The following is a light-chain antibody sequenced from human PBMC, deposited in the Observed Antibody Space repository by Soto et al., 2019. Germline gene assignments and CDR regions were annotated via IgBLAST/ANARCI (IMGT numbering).Light chain of an antibody. CDR3: CSYAGRV. V-gene: IGLV2-11*01. CDR2: DVS. Sequence: QSALTQPRSVSGSPGQSVTISCTGTSSDVGGYNYVSWYQQHPGKAPKLMIYDVSKRPSGVPDRFSGSKSGNTASPTISGLQAEDEADYYCCSYAGRVFGTGTKLTVL. CDR1: SSDVGGYNY. J-gene: IGLJ1*01.